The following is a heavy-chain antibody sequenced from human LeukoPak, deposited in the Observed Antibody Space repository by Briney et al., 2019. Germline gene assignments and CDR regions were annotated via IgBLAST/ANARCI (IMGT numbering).Heavy chain of an antibody. J-gene: IGHJ4*02. CDR3: AKSLRWELLGGYFDY. CDR2: ISWNSGSI. V-gene: IGHV3-9*01. CDR1: GFTFDDYA. D-gene: IGHD1-26*01. Sequence: SGGSLRLSCAASGFTFDDYAMHWVRQAPGKGLEWVSGISWNSGSIAYADSVKGRFTISRDNAKNSLYLQMNSLRAEDTALYYCAKSLRWELLGGYFDYWGQGTLVTVSS.